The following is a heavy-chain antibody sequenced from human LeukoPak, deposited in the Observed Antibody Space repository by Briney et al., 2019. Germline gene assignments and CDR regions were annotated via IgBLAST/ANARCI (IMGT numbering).Heavy chain of an antibody. V-gene: IGHV4-61*02. CDR3: ARDGYYDSSGYLGY. CDR2: IYTSGST. CDR1: GGSISSGSYY. D-gene: IGHD3-22*01. J-gene: IGHJ4*02. Sequence: PSETLSLTCTVSGGSISSGSYYWSWIRQPAGKGLEWIGRIYTSGSTNYNPSLKSRVTISVDTSKNQFSLKLSSVTAADTVVYYCARDGYYDSSGYLGYWGQGTLVTVSS.